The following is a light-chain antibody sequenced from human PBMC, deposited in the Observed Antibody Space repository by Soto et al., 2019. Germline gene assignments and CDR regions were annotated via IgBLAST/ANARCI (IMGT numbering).Light chain of an antibody. V-gene: IGKV3-11*01. Sequence: EIVLTQSPATLSLSPGERATLSCRASQSVNNYLGWYQQKPGQAPRPLIYDASNRATGVPARFSGSGSGTDFTLTISSLEPEDFAVYSCQHRGNWPRTFGQGTKVEIK. CDR3: QHRGNWPRT. CDR2: DAS. J-gene: IGKJ1*01. CDR1: QSVNNY.